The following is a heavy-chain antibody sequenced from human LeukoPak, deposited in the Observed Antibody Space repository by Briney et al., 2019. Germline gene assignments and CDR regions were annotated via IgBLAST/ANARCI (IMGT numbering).Heavy chain of an antibody. CDR3: AKDCLRYYAKAIDI. Sequence: GGSLRLSCAASGFTFDEYAMHWVRQAPGKGLEWVAGISWNSGSIVYADSVKGRFTISRDNSKTSLYLQMNSLRAEDTALYYCAKDCLRYYAKAIDIWGQGTMVTVSS. CDR2: ISWNSGSI. J-gene: IGHJ3*02. V-gene: IGHV3-9*01. D-gene: IGHD3-9*01. CDR1: GFTFDEYA.